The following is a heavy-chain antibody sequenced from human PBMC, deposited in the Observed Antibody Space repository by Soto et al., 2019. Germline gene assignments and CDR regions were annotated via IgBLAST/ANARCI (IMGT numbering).Heavy chain of an antibody. CDR2: INHSGSA. Sequence: SETLSLTCAVYGGSFSGYYWSWIRQPPGKGLEWIGEINHSGSAKYNPSIKSRDTILVDTSKNQFSLKQSTVTAADTALYYCARGVVKRSRGVIWTKGWFDPWGQGTLVT. D-gene: IGHD3-10*01. CDR3: ARGVVKRSRGVIWTKGWFDP. J-gene: IGHJ5*02. V-gene: IGHV4-34*01. CDR1: GGSFSGYY.